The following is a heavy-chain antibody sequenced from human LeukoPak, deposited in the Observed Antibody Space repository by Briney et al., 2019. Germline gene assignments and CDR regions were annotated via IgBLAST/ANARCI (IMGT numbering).Heavy chain of an antibody. V-gene: IGHV5-51*01. CDR3: AGARHGDYRWDY. CDR2: IHSADSNT. D-gene: IGHD4-17*01. J-gene: IGHJ4*02. CDR1: GYSFTNYW. Sequence: GESLEISCKDSGYSFTNYWIGWVRQMPGKGLEWMGIIHSADSNTKYSPSFQGQVTISADKSISTAYLQWSGLKASDTAMYYCAGARHGDYRWDYWGQGTLVTVSS.